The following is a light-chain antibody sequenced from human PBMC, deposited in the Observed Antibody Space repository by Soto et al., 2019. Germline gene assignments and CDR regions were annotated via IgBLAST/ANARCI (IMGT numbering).Light chain of an antibody. V-gene: IGKV3-20*01. J-gene: IGKJ4*01. Sequence: EIVLTQSPATLSVSPGEGVTLSCRASQTVPSRIAWYQQKPGQAPRLLIFGASTTATGIPDRFSGSGSGTDFTLTISRLEPEDFAVYYCQQYGSSPTFGGGTKVDIK. CDR3: QQYGSSPT. CDR2: GAS. CDR1: QTVPSR.